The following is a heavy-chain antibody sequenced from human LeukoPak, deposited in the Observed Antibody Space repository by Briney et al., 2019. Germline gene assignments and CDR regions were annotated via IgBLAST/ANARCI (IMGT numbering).Heavy chain of an antibody. D-gene: IGHD3-9*01. CDR1: GFTFSSYS. V-gene: IGHV3-21*04. Sequence: GGSLRLSCAASGFTFSSYSMNWVRQAPGKGLEWVSSISSSSSYIYYADSVKGRFTISRDNAKNSLYLQMNSLRAEDTALYYCAKGEYYDILTGYYNYWGQGTLVTVSS. CDR3: AKGEYYDILTGYYNY. J-gene: IGHJ4*02. CDR2: ISSSSSYI.